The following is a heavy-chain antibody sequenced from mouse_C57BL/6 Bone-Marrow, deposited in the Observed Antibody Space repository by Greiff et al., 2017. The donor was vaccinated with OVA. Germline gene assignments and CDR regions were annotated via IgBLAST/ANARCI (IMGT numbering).Heavy chain of an antibody. Sequence: VQLQQSGPELVKPGASVKISCKASGYSFTGYYMNWVKQSPEKSLEWIGEINPSTGGTTYNQKFKAKATLTVDKSSSTAYMQLKSLTSEDSAVYYCARRAAQATYYAMGYWGQGTSVTVSS. D-gene: IGHD3-2*02. J-gene: IGHJ4*01. CDR2: INPSTGGT. CDR3: ARRAAQATYYAMGY. CDR1: GYSFTGYY. V-gene: IGHV1-42*01.